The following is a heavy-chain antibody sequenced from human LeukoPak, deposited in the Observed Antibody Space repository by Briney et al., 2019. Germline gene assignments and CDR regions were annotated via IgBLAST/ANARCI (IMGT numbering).Heavy chain of an antibody. CDR1: GGSISSGGYY. CDR2: IYYSGST. J-gene: IGHJ6*02. V-gene: IGHV4-39*01. D-gene: IGHD6-19*01. Sequence: PSETLSLTCTVSGGSISSGGYYWSWIRQHPGKGLEWIGYIYYSGSTYYNPSLKSRVTISVDTSKNQFSLKLSSVTAADTAVYYCARHVGYSSGWPYFSYEYYGMDVWGQGTTVTVSS. CDR3: ARHVGYSSGWPYFSYEYYGMDV.